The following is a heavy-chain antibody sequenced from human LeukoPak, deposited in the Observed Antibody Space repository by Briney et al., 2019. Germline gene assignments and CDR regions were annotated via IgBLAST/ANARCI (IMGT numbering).Heavy chain of an antibody. CDR1: GGSFSGYY. D-gene: IGHD2-2*01. Sequence: SETLSLTCAVYGGSFSGYYWSWLRQPPGKGLEWIGEINHSGSTNYNPSLKSRVTISVDTSKNQFSLKLSSVTAADTAVYYCARGRSKIRGHNWFDPGGQGTLVTVSS. CDR2: INHSGST. CDR3: ARGRSKIRGHNWFDP. J-gene: IGHJ5*02. V-gene: IGHV4-34*01.